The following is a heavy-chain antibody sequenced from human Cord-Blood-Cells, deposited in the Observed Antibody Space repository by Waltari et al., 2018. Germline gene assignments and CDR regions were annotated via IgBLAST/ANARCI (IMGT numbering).Heavy chain of an antibody. V-gene: IGHV4-39*07. CDR2: IYYSGST. D-gene: IGHD3-3*01. CDR3: ARLLGVGDAFDI. Sequence: QLQLQESGPGLVQPSETLSLTCTVSGGPISSSSYYWGLTRQPPGKGLEWIGSIYYSGSTYYNPSLKSRVTISVDTSKNQFSLKLSSVTAADTAVYYCARLLGVGDAFDIWGQGTMVTVSS. CDR1: GGPISSSSYY. J-gene: IGHJ3*02.